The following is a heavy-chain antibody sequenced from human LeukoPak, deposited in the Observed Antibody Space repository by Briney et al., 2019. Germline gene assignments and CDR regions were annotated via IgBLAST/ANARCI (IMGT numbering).Heavy chain of an antibody. CDR2: TYYRSGWYN. CDR1: GDSVSNNNAA. V-gene: IGHV6-1*01. CDR3: ARDRRSFSGWFDP. D-gene: IGHD2/OR15-2a*01. Sequence: SQTLSLTCAISGDSVSNNNAAWNWVRQSPSRGLERLGRTYYRSGWYNDYAVSVQGRISINPDTTKNQFSLQLNSVTPDDTAIYYCARDRRSFSGWFDPWGQGTLVTVSS. J-gene: IGHJ5*02.